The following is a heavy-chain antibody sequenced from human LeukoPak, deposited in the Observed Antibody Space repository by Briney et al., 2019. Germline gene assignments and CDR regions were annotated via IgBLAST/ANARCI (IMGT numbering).Heavy chain of an antibody. CDR3: ASATRGVAGAPSDF. Sequence: PSETLSLTCSVSGGSISSGSYYWSWIRQPAGKGLEWIGRIYNSGSTNYNPSLESRVAISVDTSKNQFSLKLSSVTATDTAVDYCASATRGVAGAPSDFWGKGTLVTVSS. D-gene: IGHD2-15*01. CDR2: IYNSGST. V-gene: IGHV4-61*02. CDR1: GGSISSGSYY. J-gene: IGHJ4*02.